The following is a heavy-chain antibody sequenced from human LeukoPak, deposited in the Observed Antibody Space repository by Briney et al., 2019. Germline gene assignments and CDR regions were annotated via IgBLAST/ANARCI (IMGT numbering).Heavy chain of an antibody. CDR3: VALGDRIY. V-gene: IGHV3-13*01. Sequence: GGSLRLSCAASGFTFSSYDMHWVRQATGKGLEWVTAISAAGDTYYLDSVKGRFTISRENAKNSLYLQMNSLRAGDTAVYYCVALGDRIYWGQGTLVTVSS. CDR1: GFTFSSYD. D-gene: IGHD2-21*02. J-gene: IGHJ4*02. CDR2: ISAAGDT.